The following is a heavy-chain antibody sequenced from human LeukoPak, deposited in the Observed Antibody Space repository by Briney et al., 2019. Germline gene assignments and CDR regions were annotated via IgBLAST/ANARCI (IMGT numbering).Heavy chain of an antibody. CDR1: GGSISSGSYY. D-gene: IGHD3-22*01. CDR3: AREGYDSSGYYLY. Sequence: SETLSLTCIASGGSISSGSYYWGWIRQPPGKGLEWIGEINHSGSTNYNPSLKSRVTISVDTSKNQFSLKLSSVTAADTAVYYCAREGYDSSGYYLYWGQGTLVTVSS. J-gene: IGHJ4*02. CDR2: INHSGST. V-gene: IGHV4-39*07.